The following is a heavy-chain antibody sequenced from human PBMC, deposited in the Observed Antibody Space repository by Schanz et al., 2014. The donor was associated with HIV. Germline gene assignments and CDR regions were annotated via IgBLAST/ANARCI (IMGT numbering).Heavy chain of an antibody. V-gene: IGHV3-9*01. CDR2: MSWNRRRI. CDR3: AKGIMGATEYYYGMDV. CDR1: GFTFDDYA. D-gene: IGHD1-26*01. Sequence: EVQLLDSGGGLVQPGGSLRLSCAASGFTFDDYAMHWVRQVPGKGLEWVSGMSWNRRRIGYGDAVKGRFTISRDNANNFVYLEMNGLRVEDTALYYCAKGIMGATEYYYGMDVWGQGTMVTVSS. J-gene: IGHJ6*02.